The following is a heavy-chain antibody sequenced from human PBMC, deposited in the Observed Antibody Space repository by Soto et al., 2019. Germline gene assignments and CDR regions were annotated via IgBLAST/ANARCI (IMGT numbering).Heavy chain of an antibody. CDR3: ARDSDIVATPPYYYGMDV. D-gene: IGHD5-12*01. V-gene: IGHV1-2*02. Sequence: ASVKVSCKASGYTFTGYYMHWVRQAPGQGLEWMGWINPNSGGTNYAQKFQGRVTMTRDTSISTASMELSRLRSDDTAVYYCARDSDIVATPPYYYGMDVWGQGTTVTVS. CDR1: GYTFTGYY. CDR2: INPNSGGT. J-gene: IGHJ6*02.